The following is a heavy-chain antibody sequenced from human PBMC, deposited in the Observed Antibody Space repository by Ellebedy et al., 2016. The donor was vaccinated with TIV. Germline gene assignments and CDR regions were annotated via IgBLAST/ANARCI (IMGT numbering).Heavy chain of an antibody. J-gene: IGHJ5*02. CDR1: GFTFSSYA. Sequence: GGSLRLSXAASGFTFSSYAMHWVRQAPGKGLEWVAVISYDGSNKYYADSVKGRFTISRDNSKNTLYLQMNSLRAEDTAVYYCARAIVVVPAATGWFDPWGQGTLVTVSS. CDR2: ISYDGSNK. CDR3: ARAIVVVPAATGWFDP. V-gene: IGHV3-30-3*01. D-gene: IGHD2-2*01.